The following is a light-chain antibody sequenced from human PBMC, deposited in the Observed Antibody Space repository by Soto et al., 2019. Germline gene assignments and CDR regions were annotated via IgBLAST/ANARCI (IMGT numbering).Light chain of an antibody. CDR1: QSVSSY. Sequence: ELVLTQSPATLSLSPGERATLSCRASQSVSSYLAWYQQKPGQAPRLLIYDASNRATGIPARFSGSGSGTDFTLTISSLEPEDFAVYYCQQRSNWPLVFGPGTKVDIK. CDR2: DAS. V-gene: IGKV3-11*01. CDR3: QQRSNWPLV. J-gene: IGKJ3*01.